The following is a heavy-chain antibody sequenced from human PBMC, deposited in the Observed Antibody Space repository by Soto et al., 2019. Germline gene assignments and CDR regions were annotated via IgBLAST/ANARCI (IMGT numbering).Heavy chain of an antibody. V-gene: IGHV1-69*13. J-gene: IGHJ3*02. CDR1: GGTFSSYA. D-gene: IGHD6-6*01. CDR2: IIPIFGTA. CDR3: ARDEQQLVLGAFDI. Sequence: SVKVSCKASGGTFSSYAISRVRQAPGQGLEWMGGIIPIFGTANYAQKFQGRVTITADESTSTAYRELSSLRPEDTAVYYCARDEQQLVLGAFDIWGKGTRVSVAS.